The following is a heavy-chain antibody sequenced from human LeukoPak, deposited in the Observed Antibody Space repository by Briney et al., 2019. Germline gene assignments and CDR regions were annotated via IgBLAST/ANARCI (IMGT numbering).Heavy chain of an antibody. CDR2: IYYSGST. V-gene: IGHV4-39*07. J-gene: IGHJ6*03. CDR1: GGSISSSDHY. Sequence: TPSETLSLTCIVSGGSISSSDHYWGRIRQPPGKGLEWIGSIYYSGSTYYNPSLKSRVTISVDTSNNQFSLKLSSVTAADTAVYYCAKGYDFWSGYYYYYYYMDVWGKGTTVTVSS. D-gene: IGHD3-3*01. CDR3: AKGYDFWSGYYYYYYYMDV.